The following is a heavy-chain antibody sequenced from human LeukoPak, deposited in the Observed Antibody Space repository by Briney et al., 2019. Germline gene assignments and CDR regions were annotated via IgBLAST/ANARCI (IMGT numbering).Heavy chain of an antibody. V-gene: IGHV3-33*06. CDR3: AKDAQRGCDYSNCLEH. CDR2: IWSDATNE. J-gene: IGHJ5*02. CDR1: GFTFSHFA. D-gene: IGHD4-11*01. Sequence: GTSLRLSCEASGFTFSHFAMHWVRQAPDKGLEWVAVIWSDATNEYYADSVKGRFTISRDNFKRTVSLEMNSLRAEDTAVYYCAKDAQRGCDYSNCLEHWGQGSLVIVSS.